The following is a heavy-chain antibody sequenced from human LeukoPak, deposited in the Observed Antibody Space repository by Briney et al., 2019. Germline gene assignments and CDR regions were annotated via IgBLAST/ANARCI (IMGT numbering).Heavy chain of an antibody. CDR1: GFTFSTYG. CDR2: VQYDGNNK. V-gene: IGHV3-30*02. J-gene: IGHJ4*02. D-gene: IGHD6-19*01. CDR3: AKDRLAVSGYFDY. Sequence: GGSLRLSCATSGFTFSTYGIHWVRQGPGKGLEWVAFVQYDGNNKYYADSVKGRFTISRDSSMNTVFMQMNSLRAEDTALYYCAKDRLAVSGYFDYWGQGTLVIVSS.